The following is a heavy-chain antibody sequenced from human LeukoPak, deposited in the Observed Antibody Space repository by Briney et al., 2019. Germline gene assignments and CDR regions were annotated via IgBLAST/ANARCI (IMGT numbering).Heavy chain of an antibody. CDR3: AKDREVGFDGGVSVLDY. CDR1: GYTFTSYD. V-gene: IGHV1-8*01. J-gene: IGHJ4*02. CDR2: MNPNSGNT. Sequence: ASVKVSCKASGYTFTSYDINWVRQATGQGLEWMGWMNPNSGNTGYAQKFQGRVTMTRNTSISTAYMELSSLRSEDTAVYYCAKDREVGFDGGVSVLDYWGQGTLVTVSS. D-gene: IGHD3-3*01.